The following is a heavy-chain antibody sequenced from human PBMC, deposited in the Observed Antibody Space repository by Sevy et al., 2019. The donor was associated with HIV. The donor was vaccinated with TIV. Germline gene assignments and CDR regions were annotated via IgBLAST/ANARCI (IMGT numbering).Heavy chain of an antibody. Sequence: GGSLRLSCAASGFTFSSYGMHWVRQAPGKGLEWVAVISYDGSNKYYGDSVKGRFTFSRDNSKNTLYLQMNSLRAEDTAVYYCAKWSMGGARWLQLGAFDIWGQGTMVTVSS. V-gene: IGHV3-30*18. J-gene: IGHJ3*02. CDR2: ISYDGSNK. D-gene: IGHD5-12*01. CDR3: AKWSMGGARWLQLGAFDI. CDR1: GFTFSSYG.